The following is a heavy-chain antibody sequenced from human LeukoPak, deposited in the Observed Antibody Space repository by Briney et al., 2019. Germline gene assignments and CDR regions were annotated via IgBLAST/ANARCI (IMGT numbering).Heavy chain of an antibody. CDR2: IIPIFGTA. D-gene: IGHD5-24*01. CDR1: GGTFSSYA. CDR3: ASDLERDGYDMPETP. Sequence: SVKVSCKASGGTFSSYAISWVRQAPGQGLEWMGGIIPIFGTANYAQKFQGRVTITADESTSTAYMELSSLRSEDTAVYYCASDLERDGYDMPETPWGQGTLVTVSS. J-gene: IGHJ5*02. V-gene: IGHV1-69*13.